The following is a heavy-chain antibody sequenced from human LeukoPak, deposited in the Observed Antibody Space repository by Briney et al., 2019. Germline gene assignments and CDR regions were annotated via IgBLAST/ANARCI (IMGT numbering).Heavy chain of an antibody. V-gene: IGHV7-4-1*02. CDR3: ARDYQIGIAVDYNWFDP. J-gene: IGHJ5*02. CDR1: GYSFTDYI. Sequence: ASVKVSCKASGYSFTDYILNWARQAPGQGLEWMGWINTNTGNPTYAQGFIRRFVFSLDTSVSTAYLQISDLKTEDTAVYYCARDYQIGIAVDYNWFDPWGQGTLVTVSS. D-gene: IGHD6-19*01. CDR2: INTNTGNP.